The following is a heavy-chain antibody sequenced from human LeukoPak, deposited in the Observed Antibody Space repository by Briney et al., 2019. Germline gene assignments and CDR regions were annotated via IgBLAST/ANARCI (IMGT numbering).Heavy chain of an antibody. D-gene: IGHD3-10*01. Sequence: ASVKVSCKASGYTFTSYGISWVRQAPGQGLEWMGWISAYNGNTNYAQKLQGRVTMTTDTSTSTAYMELRSLRSDDTAVYYCARGLKNLLWFGELFDYWGQGTLVTVSS. CDR2: ISAYNGNT. J-gene: IGHJ4*02. V-gene: IGHV1-18*01. CDR1: GYTFTSYG. CDR3: ARGLKNLLWFGELFDY.